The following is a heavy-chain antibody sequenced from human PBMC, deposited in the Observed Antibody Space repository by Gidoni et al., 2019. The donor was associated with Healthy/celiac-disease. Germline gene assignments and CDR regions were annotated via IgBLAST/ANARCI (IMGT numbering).Heavy chain of an antibody. CDR2: ISWNSGSI. D-gene: IGHD3-3*01. V-gene: IGHV3-9*01. J-gene: IGHJ6*02. CDR1: GFTFDDYA. CDR3: AKDMGLGVVISYYYYYYGMDV. Sequence: EVQLVESGGGLVQPGRSLRLSCAASGFTFDDYAMHWVRQAPGKGLEWVSGISWNSGSIGYADSVKGRFTISRDNAKNSLYLQMNSLRAEDTALYYCAKDMGLGVVISYYYYYYGMDVWGQGTTVTVSS.